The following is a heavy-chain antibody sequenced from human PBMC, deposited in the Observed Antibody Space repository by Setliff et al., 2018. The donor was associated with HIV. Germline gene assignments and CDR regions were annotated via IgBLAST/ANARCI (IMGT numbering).Heavy chain of an antibody. CDR3: AREHLYYNFWSGSHGSPGFNY. CDR1: DDSISSNY. D-gene: IGHD3-3*01. CDR2: IYTGGRT. V-gene: IGHV4-4*07. J-gene: IGHJ4*02. Sequence: SETLSLTCTVSDDSISSNYWSWIRQSAGKGLEWVGRIYTGGRTNYNPSLKGRVTMSVDTSKNQFSLKVNSVTAADTALYFCAREHLYYNFWSGSHGSPGFNYWGQGTLVTVSS.